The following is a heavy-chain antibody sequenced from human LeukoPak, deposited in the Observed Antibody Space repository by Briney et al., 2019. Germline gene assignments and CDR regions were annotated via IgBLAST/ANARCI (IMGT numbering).Heavy chain of an antibody. CDR2: IYYSGST. D-gene: IGHD3-10*01. V-gene: IGHV4-39*07. J-gene: IGHJ5*02. Sequence: SETLSLTCTVSGGSISSSSYYWGWIRQPPGKGLEWIGSIYYSGSTYYNPSLKSRVTISVDKSKNQFSLKLRSVTAADTAVYYCARDRMDRGVIIAHWFDPWGQGTLVTVSS. CDR3: ARDRMDRGVIIAHWFDP. CDR1: GGSISSSSYY.